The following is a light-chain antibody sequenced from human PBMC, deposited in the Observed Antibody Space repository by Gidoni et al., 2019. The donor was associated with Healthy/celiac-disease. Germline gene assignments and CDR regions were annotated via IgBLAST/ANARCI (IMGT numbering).Light chain of an antibody. V-gene: IGKV1-33*01. CDR3: QQYDNAPRT. CDR1: QDISNY. J-gene: IGKJ4*02. CDR2: DAS. Sequence: IQMTPSPSSLSASVGDRVTITCQASQDISNYLNWYQQKPGKAPKLLIYDASNLETGVPSRFSGSGSGTDFTFTINSLQPEDIATYYCQQYDNAPRTFGGGTKVEIK.